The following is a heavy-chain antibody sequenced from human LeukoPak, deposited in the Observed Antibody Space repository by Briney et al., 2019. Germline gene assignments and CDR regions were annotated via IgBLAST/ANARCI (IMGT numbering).Heavy chain of an antibody. CDR1: GGSISSSSYY. CDR3: ARVRASQAPDY. Sequence: PSETLSLTCTVSGGSISSSSYYWGWIRQPPGKGLEWIGSIYYSGSTYYNPSLKSRVTISVDTSKNQFSLKLSSVTAADTAVYYCARVRASQAPDYWGQGTLVTVSS. D-gene: IGHD3-10*01. CDR2: IYYSGST. V-gene: IGHV4-39*07. J-gene: IGHJ4*02.